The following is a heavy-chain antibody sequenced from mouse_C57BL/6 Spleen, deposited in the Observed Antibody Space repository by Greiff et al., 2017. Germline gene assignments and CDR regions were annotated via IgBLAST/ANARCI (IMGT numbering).Heavy chain of an antibody. V-gene: IGHV1-9*01. Sequence: QVQLQQSGAELMKPGASVQLSCKATGYTFTGYWIEWVKQRPGHGLEWIGEILPGSGSTNYNEKFKGKATFTAVTSSNTAYMQLSSLTPEDSAIYYCARKGTYDYDGSWFAYWGQGTLVTVSA. CDR1: GYTFTGYW. D-gene: IGHD2-4*01. CDR2: ILPGSGST. J-gene: IGHJ3*01. CDR3: ARKGTYDYDGSWFAY.